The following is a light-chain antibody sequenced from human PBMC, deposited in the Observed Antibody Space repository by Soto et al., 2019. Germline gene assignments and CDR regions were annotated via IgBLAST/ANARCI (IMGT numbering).Light chain of an antibody. J-gene: IGKJ1*01. CDR1: QGISSY. V-gene: IGKV1-9*01. Sequence: IQMTQSPSSLSASIGDRVTITCRASQGISSYLAWYQQKPGKAPKLLIYAASTLQSGVPSRFSGSGSGTDFTLTISSMQHEHFATYYCQQLNSYPWTFGQGTKV. CDR3: QQLNSYPWT. CDR2: AAS.